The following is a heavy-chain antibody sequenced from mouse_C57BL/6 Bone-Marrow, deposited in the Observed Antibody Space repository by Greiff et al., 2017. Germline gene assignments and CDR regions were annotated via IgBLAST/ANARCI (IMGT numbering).Heavy chain of an antibody. Sequence: ESGPGLVKPSQSLSLTCSVTGYSITSGYYWNWIRQFPGNKLEWMGYISYDGSNNYNPSLKNRISITRDTSKNQFFLKLNSVTTEDTATYYCAREEVYYYGSDWYFDVWGTGTTVTVSS. J-gene: IGHJ1*03. D-gene: IGHD1-1*01. CDR3: AREEVYYYGSDWYFDV. CDR2: ISYDGSN. CDR1: GYSITSGYY. V-gene: IGHV3-6*01.